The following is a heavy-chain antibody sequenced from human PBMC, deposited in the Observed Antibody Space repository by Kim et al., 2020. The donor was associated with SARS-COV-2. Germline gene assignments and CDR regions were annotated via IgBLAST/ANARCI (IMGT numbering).Heavy chain of an antibody. J-gene: IGHJ6*02. Sequence: GGSLRLSCEASGFTFNNYAIHWVRQSPGKWLEWVAVVSYDGINRYYSESVVGRFILTRDSSKRAIYLQMNGLRVEDTAVYYCAKSIEYQGESNYKDYYGLDVWGQGTTVTVSS. CDR2: VSYDGINR. CDR1: GFTFNNYA. D-gene: IGHD3-16*01. CDR3: AKSIEYQGESNYKDYYGLDV. V-gene: IGHV3-30*18.